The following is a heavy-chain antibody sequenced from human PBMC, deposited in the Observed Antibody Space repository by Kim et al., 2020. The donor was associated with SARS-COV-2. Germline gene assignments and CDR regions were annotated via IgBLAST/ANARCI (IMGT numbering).Heavy chain of an antibody. CDR2: T. D-gene: IGHD5-18*01. V-gene: IGHV4-31*02. CDR3: ARVGYSYGIDY. J-gene: IGHJ4*02. Sequence: TYYNPSLKGRVTMSVDTSKNQFSLKLSSVTAADTAVYYCARVGYSYGIDYWGQGTLVTVSS.